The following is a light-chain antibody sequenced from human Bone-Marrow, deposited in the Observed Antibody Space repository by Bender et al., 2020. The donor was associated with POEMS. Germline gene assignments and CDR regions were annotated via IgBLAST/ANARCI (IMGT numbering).Light chain of an antibody. J-gene: IGLJ3*02. CDR2: EVT. CDR3: SSWDDSLSGWV. CDR1: NSDIGGYNS. V-gene: IGLV2-11*01. Sequence: QSALTQPRSVSGSPGQSVTISCTGTNSDIGGYNSVSWYQHHPGKAPKVILFEVTQRPSGVPDRFSGSKSGTSASLAISDIQSEDEGDYYCSSWDDSLSGWVFGGGTKLTVL.